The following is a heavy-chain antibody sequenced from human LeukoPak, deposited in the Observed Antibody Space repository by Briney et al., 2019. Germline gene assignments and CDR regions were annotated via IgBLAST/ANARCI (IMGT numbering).Heavy chain of an antibody. Sequence: SETLSLTCTVSGGSISSYYWSWIRQPPGKGLEWIGYIYYSGSTNYNPSLKSRVTISGDTSKNQFSLRLTSVTAADTAIYYCAKDLGPAYFYLDVWGKGTTVTISS. J-gene: IGHJ6*03. V-gene: IGHV4-59*01. CDR2: IYYSGST. CDR1: GGSISSYY. D-gene: IGHD7-27*01. CDR3: AKDLGPAYFYLDV.